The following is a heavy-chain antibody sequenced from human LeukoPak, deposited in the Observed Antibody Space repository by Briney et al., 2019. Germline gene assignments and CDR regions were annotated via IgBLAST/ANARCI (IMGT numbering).Heavy chain of an antibody. D-gene: IGHD3-10*01. J-gene: IGHJ6*03. CDR1: GYSISSGYY. CDR2: IYHSGST. CDR3: ARVDLGVMDYYFYYMDV. Sequence: SETLSLTCTVSGYSISSGYYWGYIRQSPGKGLEWIGNIYHSGSTYYNPSLKSRVTISVDTSKNQYSLKLTSVTAADTAVYYCARVDLGVMDYYFYYMDVWGKGTTVTVSS. V-gene: IGHV4-38-2*02.